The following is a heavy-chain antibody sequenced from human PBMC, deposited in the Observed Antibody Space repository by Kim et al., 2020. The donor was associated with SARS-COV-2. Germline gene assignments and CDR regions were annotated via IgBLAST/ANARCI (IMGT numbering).Heavy chain of an antibody. D-gene: IGHD5-18*01. CDR3: ARGPTAMVEDYFDY. Sequence: GGSLRLSCAASGFTFSSYWMHWVRQAPGKGLVWVSRINSDGSSTSYADSVKGRFTISRDNAKNTLYLQMNSLRAEDTAVYYCARGPTAMVEDYFDYWGQGTLVTVSS. V-gene: IGHV3-74*01. CDR1: GFTFSSYW. J-gene: IGHJ4*02. CDR2: INSDGSST.